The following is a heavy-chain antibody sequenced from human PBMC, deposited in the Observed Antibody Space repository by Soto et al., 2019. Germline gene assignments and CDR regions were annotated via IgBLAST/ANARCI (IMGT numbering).Heavy chain of an antibody. CDR1: GASISGFY. CDR3: VRDGTKTLRDWFDP. CDR2: IYATGTT. D-gene: IGHD1-1*01. Sequence: SQTLSLTFTVSGASISGFYWSWIRKSAGKGLEWIGRIYATGTTDYNPSVKSRVMMSVDTSKKQFSLKLRSVTAEDTAVYYCVRDGTKTLRDWFDPWGQGISVTV. V-gene: IGHV4-4*07. J-gene: IGHJ5*02.